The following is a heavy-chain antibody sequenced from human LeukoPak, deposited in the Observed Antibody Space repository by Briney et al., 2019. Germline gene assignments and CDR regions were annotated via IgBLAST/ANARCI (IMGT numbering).Heavy chain of an antibody. CDR1: GFTFSSYW. V-gene: IGHV3-7*01. CDR2: IKQDGSEK. D-gene: IGHD3-3*01. Sequence: GGSLRLSCAASGFTFSSYWMSWVRQAPGKGLEWVANIKQDGSEKYYVDSVKGRFTISRDNAKNSLYLQMNSLRAEDTAVYYCASAGRYYDFWGDPDYWGQGTLVTVSS. J-gene: IGHJ4*02. CDR3: ASAGRYYDFWGDPDY.